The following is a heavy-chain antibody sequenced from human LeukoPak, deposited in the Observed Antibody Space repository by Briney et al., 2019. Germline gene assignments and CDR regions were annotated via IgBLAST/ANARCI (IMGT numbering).Heavy chain of an antibody. D-gene: IGHD1-26*01. V-gene: IGHV4-39*02. CDR2: IYYSGST. Sequence: SETLSLTCTVSGGSISSSSYYWGWIRQPPGKGLEWIGSIYYSGSTYYNPSLKSRVTISVDTSKNQFSLKLSSVTAADTAVYYCARESGPFDYWGQGTLVTVSS. J-gene: IGHJ4*02. CDR3: ARESGPFDY. CDR1: GGSISSSSYY.